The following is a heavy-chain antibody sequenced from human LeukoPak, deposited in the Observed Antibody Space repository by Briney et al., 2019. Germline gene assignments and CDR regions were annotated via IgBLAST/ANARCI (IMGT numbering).Heavy chain of an antibody. D-gene: IGHD3-22*01. CDR3: ARDSYGSSSYYYVSDY. J-gene: IGHJ4*02. CDR2: ISYSSSAI. Sequence: GGSLRLSCAASGFTFSTYSMNWVRQAPGKGLEWVSYISYSSSAIYYADSVKGRFTISRDNAKNSLYLRMNSLRDEDTAVYYCARDSYGSSSYYYVSDYWGQGTLVTVSS. CDR1: GFTFSTYS. V-gene: IGHV3-48*02.